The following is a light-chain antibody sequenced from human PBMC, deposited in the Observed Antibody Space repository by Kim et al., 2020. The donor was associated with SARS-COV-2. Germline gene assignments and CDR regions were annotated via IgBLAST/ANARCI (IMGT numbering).Light chain of an antibody. CDR3: QQYESQSKT. CDR2: DAS. CDR1: QRISGC. Sequence: CVWDRVTRTGRASQRISGCLAWYQQKPGKAPKLLFYDASSLQSGVPSRFSGSGSGTEFTLTINSLQPDDFATYYCQQYESQSKTFGQGTKVDIK. J-gene: IGKJ1*01. V-gene: IGKV1-5*01.